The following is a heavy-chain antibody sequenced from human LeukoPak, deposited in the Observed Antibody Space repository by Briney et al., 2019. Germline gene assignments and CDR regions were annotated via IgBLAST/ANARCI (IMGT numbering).Heavy chain of an antibody. CDR3: ARDSWGCSGGSCYSNFDY. CDR1: GFTFSSYW. CDR2: INSDGSST. Sequence: GGSLRLSCAASGFTFSSYWMHWVRHAPGKGLVWVSRINSDGSSTSYADSVKGRFTISRDNAKNTLYLQMNSLRAEDTAVYYCARDSWGCSGGSCYSNFDYWGQGTLVTVSS. V-gene: IGHV3-74*01. J-gene: IGHJ4*02. D-gene: IGHD2-15*01.